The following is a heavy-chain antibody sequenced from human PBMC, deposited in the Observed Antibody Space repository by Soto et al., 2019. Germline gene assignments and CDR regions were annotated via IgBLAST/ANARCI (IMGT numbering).Heavy chain of an antibody. CDR1: RYTFISYD. J-gene: IGHJ4*02. CDR2: MNPKSANT. D-gene: IGHD4-4*01. CDR3: ARSPSWETTVTPYYFDY. Sequence: QVQLAQSGAEVKKPGASVKVSCKASRYTFISYDINWVRQATGQGLEWMGWMNPKSANTGYAQNFQGRVTMTRNTSISTAYMELSSLRSEDTAVYYCARSPSWETTVTPYYFDYWGQGTLVTVSS. V-gene: IGHV1-8*01.